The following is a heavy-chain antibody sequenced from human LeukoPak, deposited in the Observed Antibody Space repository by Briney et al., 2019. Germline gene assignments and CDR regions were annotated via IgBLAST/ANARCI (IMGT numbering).Heavy chain of an antibody. CDR2: IGHDGSKE. D-gene: IGHD5-12*01. V-gene: IGHV3-30*02. CDR1: GFTFSNYG. CDR3: AKDRRYCGYGIFDY. J-gene: IGHJ4*02. Sequence: GGSLRLSCAAAGFTFSNYGIHWVRQAPGKGLEWVAFIGHDGSKEYYADSVEGRFTISRDSSKNTVYLQMDSLRADDTALYYCAKDRRYCGYGIFDYWGQGTLVTVSS.